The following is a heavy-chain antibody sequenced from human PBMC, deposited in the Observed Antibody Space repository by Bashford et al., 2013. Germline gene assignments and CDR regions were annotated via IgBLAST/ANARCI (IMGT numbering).Heavy chain of an antibody. Sequence: GGSLRLSCAASGLTYTNAWMSWVRQAPGKGLEWVGHIRSEADGGTTDYAPPVKGRFSISRDDSTKTLYLEMTGLKTEDTALYYCATEDSIGYHTFDYWGQGTLVTVSS. V-gene: IGHV3-15*01. J-gene: IGHJ4*02. CDR1: GLTYTNAW. CDR3: ATEDSIGYHTFDY. D-gene: IGHD3-22*01. CDR2: IRSEADGGTT.